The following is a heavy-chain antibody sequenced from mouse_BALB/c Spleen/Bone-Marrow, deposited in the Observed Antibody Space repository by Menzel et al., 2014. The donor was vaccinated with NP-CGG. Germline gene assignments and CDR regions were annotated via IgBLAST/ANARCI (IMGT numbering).Heavy chain of an antibody. D-gene: IGHD1-1*01. CDR2: IYPGDGDT. CDR1: GYAFSSSW. V-gene: IGHV1-82*01. Sequence: VKLMESGPELVKPGASVKISCKASGYAFSSSWMNWVKQRPGQGLEWIGRIYPGDGDTNYNGNFKGKATLTADKSSSTAYMQLSSLTSVDSAVYFCANYYGSSQGAMDYWGQGTSVTVSS. J-gene: IGHJ4*01. CDR3: ANYYGSSQGAMDY.